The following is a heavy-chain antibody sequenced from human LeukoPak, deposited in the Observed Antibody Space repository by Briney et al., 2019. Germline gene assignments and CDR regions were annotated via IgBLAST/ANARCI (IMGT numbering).Heavy chain of an antibody. CDR2: ISGSGGST. CDR1: GFTFSSYA. V-gene: IGHV3-23*01. CDR3: AKGSRDSSGYYYSYYYYYMDV. D-gene: IGHD3-22*01. J-gene: IGHJ6*03. Sequence: PGGSLRLSCAASGFTFSSYAVSWVRQAPGKGLEWVSAISGSGGSTYYADSVKGRFTISRDNSKNTLYLQMNSLRAEDTAVYYCAKGSRDSSGYYYSYYYYYMDVWGKGTTVTVSS.